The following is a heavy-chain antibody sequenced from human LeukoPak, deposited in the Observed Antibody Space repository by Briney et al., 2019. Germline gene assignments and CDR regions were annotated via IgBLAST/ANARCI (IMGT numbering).Heavy chain of an antibody. CDR3: AKMRFLEWLSDFDY. CDR1: GFTFSSYG. V-gene: IGHV3-30*02. D-gene: IGHD3-3*01. CDR2: IRYDGSNK. J-gene: IGHJ4*02. Sequence: PGGSLRLSCAASGFTFSSYGMRWVRQAPGKGLEWVAFIRYDGSNKYYADSVKGRFTISRDNSKNTLYLQMNSLRAEDTAVYYCAKMRFLEWLSDFDYWGQGTLVTVSS.